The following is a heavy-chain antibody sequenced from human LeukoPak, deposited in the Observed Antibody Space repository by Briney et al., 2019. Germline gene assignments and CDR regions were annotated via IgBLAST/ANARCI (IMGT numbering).Heavy chain of an antibody. J-gene: IGHJ6*03. CDR1: GFTFSSYE. D-gene: IGHD1-26*01. Sequence: GGSLRLSCAASGFTFSSYEMNWVRQAPGKGLEWVSYISSSGSTIYYADSVKGRFTISRDNAKNSLYLQMDSLRPEDTAVYYCARDPYSGNYGAYYYYYMGVWGKGTTVTISS. CDR2: ISSSGSTI. V-gene: IGHV3-48*03. CDR3: ARDPYSGNYGAYYYYYMGV.